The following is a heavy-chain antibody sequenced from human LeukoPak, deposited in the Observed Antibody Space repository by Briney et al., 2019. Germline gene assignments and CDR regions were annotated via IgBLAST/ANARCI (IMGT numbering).Heavy chain of an antibody. CDR1: GFTFRSYA. Sequence: GGSLRLSCAASGFTFRSYAMSWVRQAPGKGLEWVSAISGSGGSTYYADSVKGRLTISRDNSKNTLYLQMNSLRAEDTAVYYCAKVLLGYCRSTSCANQPFDYWGQGTLVTVSS. V-gene: IGHV3-23*01. D-gene: IGHD2-2*01. J-gene: IGHJ4*02. CDR2: ISGSGGST. CDR3: AKVLLGYCRSTSCANQPFDY.